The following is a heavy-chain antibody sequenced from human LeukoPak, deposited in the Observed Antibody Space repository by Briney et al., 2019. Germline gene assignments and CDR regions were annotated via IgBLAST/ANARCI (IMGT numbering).Heavy chain of an antibody. J-gene: IGHJ4*02. V-gene: IGHV1-69*10. CDR3: ARVGFGYSCGPTGFDY. CDR2: IIPILGIA. Sequence: GASVKVSCKASGCTFSSYAINWVRQAPGQGLEWMGGIIPILGIANYSQKFQGRVTITSDKSTSKTYMELSSLRSEDTAVYDCARVGFGYSCGPTGFDYWGQGTLVTVSS. D-gene: IGHD5-18*01. CDR1: GCTFSSYA.